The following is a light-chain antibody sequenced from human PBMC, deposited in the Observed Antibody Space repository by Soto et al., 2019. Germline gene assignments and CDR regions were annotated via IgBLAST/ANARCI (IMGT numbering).Light chain of an antibody. Sequence: QSVLTQPPSASGTPGQRVTISCSGSSSNIGSNTVNWYQQLPGTAPKLVIYSNNQRPSGLPARFSRSKPGTSASLAISGLQSEDEADYYCVAWDDSLNGYVVFGGGTKVTVL. V-gene: IGLV1-44*01. CDR3: VAWDDSLNGYVV. CDR2: SNN. CDR1: SSNIGSNT. J-gene: IGLJ2*01.